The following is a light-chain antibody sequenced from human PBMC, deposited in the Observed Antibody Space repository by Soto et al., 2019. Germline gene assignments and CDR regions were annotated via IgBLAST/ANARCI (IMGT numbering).Light chain of an antibody. CDR3: QTWGSGIVV. CDR1: SGHSNYA. CDR2: LNSDGSH. V-gene: IGLV4-69*01. J-gene: IGLJ2*01. Sequence: QLVLTQSPSASASLGASVKLTSTLSSGHSNYAIAWHQQQSEKGPRYLMKLNSDGSHSKGDGIPDRFSGSSSGAERYLTISSLQSEDEADYYCQTWGSGIVVFGGGTKLTVL.